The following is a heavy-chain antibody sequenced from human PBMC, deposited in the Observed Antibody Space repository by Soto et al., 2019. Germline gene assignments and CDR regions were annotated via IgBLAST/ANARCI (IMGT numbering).Heavy chain of an antibody. J-gene: IGHJ4*02. Sequence: SETLSLTCTVSGGSISSYYWSWIRQPAGKGLEWIGRIYTSGSTNYNPSLKSRVTMSVDTSKNQFSLKLSSVTAADTAVYYCARDGTMGSSWYYYFDYWGQGTLVTVS. CDR2: IYTSGST. CDR3: ARDGTMGSSWYYYFDY. V-gene: IGHV4-4*07. D-gene: IGHD6-13*01. CDR1: GGSISSYY.